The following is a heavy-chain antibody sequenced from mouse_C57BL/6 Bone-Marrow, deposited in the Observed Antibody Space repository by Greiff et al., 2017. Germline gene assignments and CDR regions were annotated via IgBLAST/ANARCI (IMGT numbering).Heavy chain of an antibody. CDR3: PTSNYYGSSYGYAMDY. Sequence: EVMLVESGGDLVKPGGSLKLSCAASGFTFSSYGMSWVRQTPDKRLEWVATISSGGSYTYYPDSVKGRFTISRDNAKNTLYLQMSSLKSEDTAMYYCPTSNYYGSSYGYAMDYWGQGTSVTVSS. CDR1: GFTFSSYG. D-gene: IGHD1-1*01. CDR2: ISSGGSYT. V-gene: IGHV5-6*01. J-gene: IGHJ4*01.